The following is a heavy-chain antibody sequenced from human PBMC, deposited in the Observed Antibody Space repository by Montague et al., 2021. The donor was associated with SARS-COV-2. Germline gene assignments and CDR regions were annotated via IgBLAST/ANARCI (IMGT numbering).Heavy chain of an antibody. J-gene: IGHJ5*02. Sequence: SETLSLTCTVSGYSISSGYYWGWIRQPPGKGLEWIGSIYHSGSTYYNPSLKSRVTISVDTSKNQFSLKLSSVTAADTAVYYCARERRYCSGVSCYSGWFDPWGQGTLDTVSS. CDR3: ARERRYCSGVSCYSGWFDP. D-gene: IGHD2-15*01. CDR2: IYHSGST. CDR1: GYSISSGYY. V-gene: IGHV4-38-2*02.